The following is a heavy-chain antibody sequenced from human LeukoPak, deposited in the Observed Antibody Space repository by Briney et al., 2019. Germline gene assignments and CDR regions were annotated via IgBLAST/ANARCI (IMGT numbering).Heavy chain of an antibody. V-gene: IGHV4-39*07. Sequence: SETLSLTCTVSGGSIDSSPYYWGWIRQPPGKGLEWIGSIYHTGNTHYNPSLKSRVTISVDTSNNDFSLKLSSVAAADTAVYYCARSYSSSYDNRGQGTLVTVSS. CDR1: GGSIDSSPYY. D-gene: IGHD6-6*01. CDR2: IYHTGNT. J-gene: IGHJ4*02. CDR3: ARSYSSSYDN.